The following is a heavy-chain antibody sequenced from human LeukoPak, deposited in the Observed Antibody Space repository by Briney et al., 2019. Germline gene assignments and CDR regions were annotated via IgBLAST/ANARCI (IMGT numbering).Heavy chain of an antibody. CDR1: GYTFTSYG. CDR3: ARDSRDSSGYYYYYYYMDV. CDR2: ISAYNGNT. D-gene: IGHD3-22*01. V-gene: IGHV1-18*01. Sequence: ASVKVSCKASGYTFTSYGISWVRQAPGQGLEWMGRISAYNGNTNYAQKLQGRVTMTTDTSTSTAYMELRSLRSNDTAVYYCARDSRDSSGYYYYYYYMDVWGKGTTVTVSS. J-gene: IGHJ6*03.